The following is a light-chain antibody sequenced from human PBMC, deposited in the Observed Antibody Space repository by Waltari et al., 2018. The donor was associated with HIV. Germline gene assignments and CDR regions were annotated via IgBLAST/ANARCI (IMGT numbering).Light chain of an antibody. Sequence: QSVVTQPPSASGTPGQNISISCSGDISNLGGNFLSWYQQRPGTAPRLLIYRNDQRPSGVPDRFSGSKSATSASLAISGLRSEDEGDYHCSTWDNSLSHWVFGGGTKVTVL. V-gene: IGLV1-47*01. CDR1: ISNLGGNF. CDR3: STWDNSLSHWV. J-gene: IGLJ3*02. CDR2: RND.